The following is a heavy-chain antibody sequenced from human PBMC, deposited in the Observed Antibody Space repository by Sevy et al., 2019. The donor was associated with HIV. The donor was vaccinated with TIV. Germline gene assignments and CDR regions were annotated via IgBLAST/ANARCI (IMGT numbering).Heavy chain of an antibody. Sequence: GGSLRLSCAASGFRFDDYVMHWVRQVPGKGLEWVASISWNGGRAGYADFSKGRFTISRDNAKASLGLEMNSLTSGDTALYYWVKSATARVDFVVLSEGFYFHSWGQGTLVTVSS. CDR1: GFRFDDYV. CDR3: VKSATARVDFVVLSEGFYFHS. CDR2: ISWNGGRA. D-gene: IGHD3-3*01. J-gene: IGHJ4*02. V-gene: IGHV3-9*01.